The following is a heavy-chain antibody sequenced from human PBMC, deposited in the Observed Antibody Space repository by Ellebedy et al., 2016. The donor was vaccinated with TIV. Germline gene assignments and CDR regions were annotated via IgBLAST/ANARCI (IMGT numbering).Heavy chain of an antibody. J-gene: IGHJ4*02. CDR1: GFTFDDYA. V-gene: IGHV3-43D*03. CDR2: ISWDGGST. CDR3: GKDMAAAGKAVDY. Sequence: GESLKISXAASGFTFDDYAMHWVRQAPGKGLEWVSFISWDGGSTYYADSVKGRFTISRDNSKNSLYLQMNSLRVEDTALYYCGKDMAAAGKAVDYWGQGTLVTVSS. D-gene: IGHD6-13*01.